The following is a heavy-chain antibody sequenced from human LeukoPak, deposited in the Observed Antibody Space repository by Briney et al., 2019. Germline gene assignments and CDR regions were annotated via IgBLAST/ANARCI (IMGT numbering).Heavy chain of an antibody. CDR2: IYTDGSRT. V-gene: IGHV3-74*01. J-gene: IGHJ4*02. CDR1: GFTFSGYW. Sequence: LSGGSLRLSCAAFGFTFSGYWMHWVRQAPGKGLVWVSRIYTDGSRTNYADSVWGRFTISRDNAKNTLYLQLDSLRAEDTAVYYCARGDHVGYFLDYWGQGTLVTVSS. CDR3: ARGDHVGYFLDY. D-gene: IGHD1-26*01.